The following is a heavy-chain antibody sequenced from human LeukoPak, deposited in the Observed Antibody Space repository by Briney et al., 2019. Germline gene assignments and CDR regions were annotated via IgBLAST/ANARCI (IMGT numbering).Heavy chain of an antibody. D-gene: IGHD4-17*01. CDR2: INWNGGST. V-gene: IGHV3-20*04. J-gene: IGHJ4*02. CDR3: ARVLYGDYPFDY. Sequence: GGSLRLSCAASGFTVSSNYMSWVRQAPGKGLEWVSGINWNGGSTGYADSVKGRFTISRDNAKNSLYLQMNSLRAEDTALYYCARVLYGDYPFDYWGQGTLVTVSS. CDR1: GFTVSSNY.